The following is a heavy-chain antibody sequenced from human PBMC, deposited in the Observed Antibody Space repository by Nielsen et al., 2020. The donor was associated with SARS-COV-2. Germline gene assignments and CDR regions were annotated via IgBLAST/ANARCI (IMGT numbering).Heavy chain of an antibody. Sequence: GESLKISCAASGFTFNSYATNWVRQAPGKGLEWVSNIGAGGVSRDYADSVKGRFTISRDNSKNTLYLQMNSLRAEDTAKYYCAKAGGVLVTAAKRYFDYWGQGTLVTVSS. CDR3: AKAGGVLVTAAKRYFDY. V-gene: IGHV3-23*01. J-gene: IGHJ4*01. D-gene: IGHD2-2*01. CDR2: IGAGGVSR. CDR1: GFTFNSYA.